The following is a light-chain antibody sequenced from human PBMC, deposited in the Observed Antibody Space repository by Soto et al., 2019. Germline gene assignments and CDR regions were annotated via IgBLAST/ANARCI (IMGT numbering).Light chain of an antibody. CDR1: QSVGSS. J-gene: IGKJ2*01. Sequence: EIVMTQSPATVSVSPGERATLSCRASQSVGSSLAWYQQKPGQAPRLLIYGASTRATGVPGRFSGSGSGTEFTLTISSLQSEDFAVYYCQQYDNWLPYTFGQGTKLEIK. CDR3: QQYDNWLPYT. CDR2: GAS. V-gene: IGKV3-15*01.